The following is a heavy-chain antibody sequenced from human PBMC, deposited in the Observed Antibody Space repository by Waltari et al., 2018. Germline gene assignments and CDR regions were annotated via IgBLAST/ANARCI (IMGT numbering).Heavy chain of an antibody. J-gene: IGHJ6*02. V-gene: IGHV4-38-2*02. Sequence: QVQLQESGPGLVKPSETLSLTCAVSGYSISSGYYWGWIRQPPGKGLGWIGSIYHSGSTDYTPPLKSRVTISGDTSKNQFSLKLSSVTAADTAVYYCARDLRSYSSSWYDYYYYYGMDVWGQGTTVTVSS. CDR1: GYSISSGYY. CDR2: IYHSGST. CDR3: ARDLRSYSSSWYDYYYYYGMDV. D-gene: IGHD6-13*01.